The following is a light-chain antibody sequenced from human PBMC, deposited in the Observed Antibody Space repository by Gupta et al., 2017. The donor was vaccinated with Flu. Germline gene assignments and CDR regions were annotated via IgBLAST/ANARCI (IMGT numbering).Light chain of an antibody. J-gene: IGKJ4*01. CDR1: QDISNY. Sequence: IQMTQSPSSLSASVGDRVTITCQASQDISNYLNWYQQKPGKAPKLLNYDASNLETGVPSRFSGSGSGTDFTFTSSSLQPEDVATYCCQQDDNLPLTFGGGTKVEIK. CDR2: DAS. V-gene: IGKV1-33*01. CDR3: QQDDNLPLT.